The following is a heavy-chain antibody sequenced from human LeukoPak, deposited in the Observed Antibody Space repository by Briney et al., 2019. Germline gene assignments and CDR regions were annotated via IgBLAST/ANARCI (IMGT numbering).Heavy chain of an antibody. D-gene: IGHD2-15*01. J-gene: IGHJ4*02. Sequence: GGSLRLSCAASVFTFSDYYTSWSRQAPGEGLEWVSYISSSSSYTNYADSVKGRFTISRDNAKNSLYLQMNSLRAEDTAVYYCARGRYSSGFDYWGQGTLVTVSS. CDR1: VFTFSDYY. CDR2: ISSSSSYT. V-gene: IGHV3-11*05. CDR3: ARGRYSSGFDY.